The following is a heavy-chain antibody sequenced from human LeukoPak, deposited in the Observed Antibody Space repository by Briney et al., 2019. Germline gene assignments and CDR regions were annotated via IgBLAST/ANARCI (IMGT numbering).Heavy chain of an antibody. J-gene: IGHJ5*02. CDR2: ISSSSDYI. Sequence: GGSLRLSCAASGFTFSSYSMTWVRQAPGKGPEWVSSISSSSDYIYYADSVKGRFTISRDNAKNSLYLQMNSLRAEDTAVYYCASYDFWSGYFGNWFGPWGQGTLVTVSS. CDR1: GFTFSSYS. V-gene: IGHV3-21*01. D-gene: IGHD3-3*01. CDR3: ASYDFWSGYFGNWFGP.